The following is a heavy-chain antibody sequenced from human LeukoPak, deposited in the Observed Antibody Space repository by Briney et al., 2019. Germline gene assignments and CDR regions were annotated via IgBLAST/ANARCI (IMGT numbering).Heavy chain of an antibody. CDR3: TRGTGYGSGWSTY. D-gene: IGHD6-19*01. Sequence: SGGPLRLSCAASGFTFSSYWMYWVRQAPGKGLLWVSRINTDETTTTYAEYVKGRFTISRDNAKNTLYLQMSSLRAEDTAVYYCTRGTGYGSGWSTYWGQGILVTVSS. CDR2: INTDETTT. V-gene: IGHV3-74*01. CDR1: GFTFSSYW. J-gene: IGHJ4*02.